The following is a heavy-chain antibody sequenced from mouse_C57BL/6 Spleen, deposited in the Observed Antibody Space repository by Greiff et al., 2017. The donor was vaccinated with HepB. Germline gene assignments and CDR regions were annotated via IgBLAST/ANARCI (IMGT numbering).Heavy chain of an antibody. CDR1: GYSITSGYY. CDR2: ISYDGSN. CDR3: ASIYYDYGYYAMDY. Sequence: ESGPGLVKPSQSLSLTCSVTGYSITSGYYWNWIRQFPGNKLEWMGYISYDGSNNYNPSLKNRISITRDTSKNQFFLKLNSVTTEDTATYYCASIYYDYGYYAMDYWGQGTSVTVSS. D-gene: IGHD2-4*01. J-gene: IGHJ4*01. V-gene: IGHV3-6*01.